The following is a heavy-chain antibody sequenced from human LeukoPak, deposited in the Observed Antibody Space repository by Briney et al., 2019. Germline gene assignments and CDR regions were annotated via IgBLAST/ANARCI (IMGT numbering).Heavy chain of an antibody. D-gene: IGHD2-2*02. CDR1: GFTFSSHV. J-gene: IGHJ4*02. CDR3: AKALFGSVAAIGY. CDR2: ISPSGGIT. Sequence: GGPLRLSCAASGFTFSSHVMNCGREPPGKGGEVGAGISPSGGITYYTDSEEGRFTISRDNSKNTLHLQMSRRKADDTAVDYCAKALFGSVAAIGYWGEGTLVTVSS. V-gene: IGHV3-23*01.